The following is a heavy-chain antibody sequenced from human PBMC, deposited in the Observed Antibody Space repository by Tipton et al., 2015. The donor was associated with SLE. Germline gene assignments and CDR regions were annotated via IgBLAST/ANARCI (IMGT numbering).Heavy chain of an antibody. CDR1: GRSFSGYY. CDR3: ASSGYPLGSFDV. CDR2: IYTSGST. D-gene: IGHD3-9*01. J-gene: IGHJ3*01. V-gene: IGHV4-59*10. Sequence: TLSLTCAVYGRSFSGYYWSWIRQPAGKGLEWIGRIYTSGSTNYNPSLKSRVTMSVDTSNNQFSLQLSSVTAADTALYYCASSGYPLGSFDVWGQGTMVTVS.